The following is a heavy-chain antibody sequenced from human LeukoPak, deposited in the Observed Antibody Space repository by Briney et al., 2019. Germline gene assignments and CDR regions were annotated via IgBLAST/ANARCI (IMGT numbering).Heavy chain of an antibody. V-gene: IGHV1-58*01. CDR3: SASPDYYDSSGYSYYFDY. CDR1: GFTFTSSA. Sequence: PSVKVSCKASGFTFTSSAVQWARQARGQRLEYIGWIVVGRGNTNYAQKFQERVTITRDMSKSTAYMELSSLRSEDAAVYYCSASPDYYDSSGYSYYFDYWGQGTLVTVSS. CDR2: IVVGRGNT. D-gene: IGHD3-22*01. J-gene: IGHJ4*02.